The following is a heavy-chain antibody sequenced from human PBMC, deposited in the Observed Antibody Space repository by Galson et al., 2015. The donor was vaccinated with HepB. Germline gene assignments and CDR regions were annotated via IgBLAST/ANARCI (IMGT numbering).Heavy chain of an antibody. CDR1: GFTFSSYG. J-gene: IGHJ6*02. D-gene: IGHD3-10*01. CDR2: IRYDGSNK. Sequence: SLRLSCAASGFTFSSYGMHWVRQAPGKGLEWVAFIRYDGSNKYYADSVKGRFTISRDNSKNTLYLQMNSLRAEDTAVYYCAKDRAPLLWFGELSTGGADYYGMDVWGQGTTVTVSS. V-gene: IGHV3-30*02. CDR3: AKDRAPLLWFGELSTGGADYYGMDV.